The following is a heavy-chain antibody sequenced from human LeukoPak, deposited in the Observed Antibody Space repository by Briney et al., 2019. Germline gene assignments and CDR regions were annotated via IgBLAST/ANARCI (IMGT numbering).Heavy chain of an antibody. CDR2: IRTDGDT. CDR3: ARDARVGDPLDY. Sequence: GGSLRLSCAASGFTLSNYWMHWVRQAPDKGLMWVSRIRTDGDTSYADSVRGRFTISRDNSKNTLYLQMNSLRAEDTAVYYCARDARVGDPLDYWGQGTLVTVSS. D-gene: IGHD4-17*01. V-gene: IGHV3-74*01. CDR1: GFTLSNYW. J-gene: IGHJ4*02.